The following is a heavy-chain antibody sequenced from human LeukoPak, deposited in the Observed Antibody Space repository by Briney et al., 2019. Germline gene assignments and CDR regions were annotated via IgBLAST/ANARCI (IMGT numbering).Heavy chain of an antibody. D-gene: IGHD6-19*01. J-gene: IGHJ3*02. CDR3: AKIGWDDAFDI. Sequence: GGSLRLSCAASGFTFSSYGMSWVRQAPGKGLEWVSAISGGGGSTYYADSVKGRFTISRDNSKNTLYLQMNSLRAEDTALYYCAKIGWDDAFDIWGQGTMVTVSS. V-gene: IGHV3-23*01. CDR1: GFTFSSYG. CDR2: ISGGGGST.